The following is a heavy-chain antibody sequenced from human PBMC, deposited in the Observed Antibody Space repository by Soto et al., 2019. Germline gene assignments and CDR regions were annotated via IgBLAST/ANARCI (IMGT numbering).Heavy chain of an antibody. J-gene: IGHJ4*02. CDR3: FRGGYDDYEKEGRY. CDR1: GYTFTSYN. CDR2: IYARGGST. V-gene: IGHV1-46*01. Sequence: QVQLVQSGAEVRKPGASAKVSCKASGYTFTSYNIHWVRQAPGQGLEWMGIIYARGGSTTYAQNLQGRVTVTRDTSTSTVYMELSSLRSDDTAIYYCFRGGYDDYEKEGRYWGQGTLVTVSS. D-gene: IGHD5-12*01.